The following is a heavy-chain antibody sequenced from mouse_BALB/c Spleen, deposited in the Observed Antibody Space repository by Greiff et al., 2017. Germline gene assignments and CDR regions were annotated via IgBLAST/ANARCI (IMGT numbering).Heavy chain of an antibody. J-gene: IGHJ2*01. Sequence: EVQLQESGPGLVKPSQSLSLTCTVTGYSITSDYAWNWIRQFPGNKLEWMGYISYSGSTSYNPSLKSRISITRDTSKNQFFLQLNSVTTEDTATYYCARSPGYGGFDYWGQGTTLTVSS. CDR3: ARSPGYGGFDY. CDR1: GYSITSDYA. D-gene: IGHD1-2*01. V-gene: IGHV3-2*02. CDR2: ISYSGST.